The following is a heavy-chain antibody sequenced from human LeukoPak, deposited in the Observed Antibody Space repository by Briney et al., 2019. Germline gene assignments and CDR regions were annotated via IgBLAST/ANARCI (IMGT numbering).Heavy chain of an antibody. CDR1: GFTFSSYA. D-gene: IGHD3-3*01. J-gene: IGHJ4*02. Sequence: GGSLRLSCAASGFTFSSYAMHWVRQAPGKGLEWVAVISYDGSNKYYADSVKGRFTISRDNSKNTLYLQMNSLRAEDTAVYYCARDMSNGFVADGYDYWGRGALVTVSS. CDR3: ARDMSNGFVADGYDY. V-gene: IGHV3-30*04. CDR2: ISYDGSNK.